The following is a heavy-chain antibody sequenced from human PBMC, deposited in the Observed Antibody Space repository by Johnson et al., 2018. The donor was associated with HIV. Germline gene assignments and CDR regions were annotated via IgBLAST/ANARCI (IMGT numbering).Heavy chain of an antibody. CDR1: GFTFSNSA. CDR3: AKTAAADAFDV. CDR2: ISYDGDNI. V-gene: IGHV3-30-3*02. Sequence: QVQLVESGGGLVQPGGSLRLSCAASGFTFSNSAMHWVRQAPGKGLEWVAVISYDGDNIYYADSVKGRFTISRDNSKNTLYLQMNSLRAEDTAVYYCAKTAAADAFDVWGQGTMVTVSS. J-gene: IGHJ3*01. D-gene: IGHD2-2*01.